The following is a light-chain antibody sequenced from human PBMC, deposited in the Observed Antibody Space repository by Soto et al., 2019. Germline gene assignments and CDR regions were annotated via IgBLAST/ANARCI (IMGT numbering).Light chain of an antibody. Sequence: DIQMTQSPSTLSASVGDRVIIICRASQSISDWLAWYQQKPGKAPTLLIYKASRLETRVPSRFSGSGSGTEFTLTISSRQPDDFAPYYCQQYNSYSPITFGPGTKLDVQ. V-gene: IGKV1-5*03. CDR3: QQYNSYSPIT. CDR2: KAS. J-gene: IGKJ3*01. CDR1: QSISDW.